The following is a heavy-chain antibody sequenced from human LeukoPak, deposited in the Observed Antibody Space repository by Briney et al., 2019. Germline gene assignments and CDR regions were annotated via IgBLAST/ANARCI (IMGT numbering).Heavy chain of an antibody. CDR2: ISSSSSYI. J-gene: IGHJ5*02. D-gene: IGHD1-26*01. CDR1: GFTFSDYY. CDR3: ARDSGSYLRWFDP. Sequence: PGGSLRLSCAASGFTFSDYYMSWIRQAPGKGLEWVSSISSSSSYIYYADSVKGRFTISRDNAKNSLYLQMNSLRAEDTAVYYCARDSGSYLRWFDPWGQGTLVTVSS. V-gene: IGHV3-11*06.